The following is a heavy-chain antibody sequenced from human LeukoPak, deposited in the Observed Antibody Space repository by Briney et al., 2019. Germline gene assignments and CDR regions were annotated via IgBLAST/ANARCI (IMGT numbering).Heavy chain of an antibody. CDR1: GGTFSSYA. V-gene: IGHV1-69*04. J-gene: IGHJ4*02. D-gene: IGHD6-13*01. Sequence: SVKVSCKASGGTFSSYAISWVRQAPGQGLEWMGRIIPILGIANYAQKFQGRVTITVDKSTSTAYMELSSLRSEDTAVYYCARVPGAGYSSSWYGDYWGQGTLVTVSS. CDR3: ARVPGAGYSSSWYGDY. CDR2: IIPILGIA.